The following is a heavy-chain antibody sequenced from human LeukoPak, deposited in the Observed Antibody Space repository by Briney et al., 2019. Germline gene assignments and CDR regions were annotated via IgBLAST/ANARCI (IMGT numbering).Heavy chain of an antibody. D-gene: IGHD3-22*01. CDR3: ATRPRDSSGYYLGAFDG. CDR2: IGASGADT. Sequence: GGSLRLSCEASGFIFSSYAMAWVRQAPGKGLDWVSVIGASGADTYYSDSAKGRFTVSRDNSKDTLFLHMSSLRAEDTAVYFCATRPRDSSGYYLGAFDGWGQGTTVTVSS. V-gene: IGHV3-23*01. J-gene: IGHJ3*01. CDR1: GFIFSSYA.